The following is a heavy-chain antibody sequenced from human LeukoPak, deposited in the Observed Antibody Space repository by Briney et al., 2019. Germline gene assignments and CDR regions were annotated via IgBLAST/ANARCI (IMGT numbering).Heavy chain of an antibody. J-gene: IGHJ4*02. Sequence: GGSLRLSCAASGFTFDDYGMSWVRQAPGKGLEWVAVISYDGSNKYYADSVKGRFTISRDNSKNTLYLQMNSLRAEDTAVYYCAKRIYSSGPIDYWGQGTLVTVSS. CDR2: ISYDGSNK. CDR3: AKRIYSSGPIDY. CDR1: GFTFDDYG. V-gene: IGHV3-30*18. D-gene: IGHD6-25*01.